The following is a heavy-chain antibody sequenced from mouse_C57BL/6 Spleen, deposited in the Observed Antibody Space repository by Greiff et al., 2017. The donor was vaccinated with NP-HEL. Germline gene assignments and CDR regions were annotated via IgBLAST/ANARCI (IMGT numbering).Heavy chain of an antibody. CDR2: IYPGDGDT. D-gene: IGHD2-1*01. V-gene: IGHV1-82*01. J-gene: IGHJ3*01. CDR1: GYAFSSSW. CDR3: ARGIYGNSEAY. Sequence: QVQLQQSGPELVKPGASVKISCKASGYAFSSSWMNWVKQRPGKGLEWIGRIYPGDGDTNYNGKFKGKATLTADKSSSTAYMQLSSLTSEDSAVYFCARGIYGNSEAYWGQGTLVTVSA.